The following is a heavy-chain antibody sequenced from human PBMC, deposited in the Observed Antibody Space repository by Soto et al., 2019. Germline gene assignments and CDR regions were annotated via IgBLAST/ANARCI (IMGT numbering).Heavy chain of an antibody. J-gene: IGHJ4*02. D-gene: IGHD5-12*01. Sequence: PGGPLRLSCAASGFTFSSYPMSWVRQAPGKGLEWVSAISGSGGSTYYADSVKGRFTISRDNSKNTLYLQMNSLRAEDTAVYYCAKDLDSGYDYYFDYWGQGTLVTVPQ. CDR3: AKDLDSGYDYYFDY. CDR2: ISGSGGST. V-gene: IGHV3-23*01. CDR1: GFTFSSYP.